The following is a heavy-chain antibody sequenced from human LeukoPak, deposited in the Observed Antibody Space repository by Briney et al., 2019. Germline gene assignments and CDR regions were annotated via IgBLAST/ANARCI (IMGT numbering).Heavy chain of an antibody. Sequence: ASVKVSCKASGYTFTSYGISWVRQAPGQGPEWMGWISAYNGNTNYAQKLQGRVTMTTDTSTSTAYMELRSLRSDDTAVYYCARERSHSSSLTSPLQTFDYWGQGTLVTVSS. V-gene: IGHV1-18*01. J-gene: IGHJ4*02. CDR3: ARERSHSSSLTSPLQTFDY. CDR2: ISAYNGNT. D-gene: IGHD6-13*01. CDR1: GYTFTSYG.